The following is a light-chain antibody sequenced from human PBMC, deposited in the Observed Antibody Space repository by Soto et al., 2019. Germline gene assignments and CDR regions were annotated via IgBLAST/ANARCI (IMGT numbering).Light chain of an antibody. CDR3: QQYNNWPPIT. CDR1: QTVTSF. Sequence: DSVLTQSPATLSLSPGERATLSCRASQTVTSFLAWYQQKPGQAPRLLIYDASHRATGIPDRFSGSGSGTDFTLTISSLQSEDFAVYYCQQYNNWPPITFGQGTRLEIK. CDR2: DAS. J-gene: IGKJ5*01. V-gene: IGKV3-11*01.